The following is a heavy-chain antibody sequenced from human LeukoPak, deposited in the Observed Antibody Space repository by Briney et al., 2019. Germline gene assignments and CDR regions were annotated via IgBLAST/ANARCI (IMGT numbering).Heavy chain of an antibody. CDR2: INPNSSGT. D-gene: IGHD2-15*01. J-gene: IGHJ5*02. V-gene: IGHV1-2*02. Sequence: EASVKVSCKASGYTFTGYYMHWVRQAPGQGLEWMGWINPNSSGTNYAQKFQGRVTMTRDTSISTAYMELSRLRSDDTAVYYCARSNTDCSGGSCYFDPWGQGTLVTVSS. CDR3: ARSNTDCSGGSCYFDP. CDR1: GYTFTGYY.